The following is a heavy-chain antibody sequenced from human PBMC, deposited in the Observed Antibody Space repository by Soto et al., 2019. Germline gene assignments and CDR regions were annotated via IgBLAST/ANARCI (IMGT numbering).Heavy chain of an antibody. V-gene: IGHV1-69*01. CDR3: ARRGIYSSSWLGSGWFDP. CDR2: IIPIFGTA. Sequence: QVQLVQSGAEVKKPGSSVKVSCKASGGTFSSYAISWVRQAPGQGLEWMGGIIPIFGTANYAQKFQGRVTITADESTSTAYMELSSLRSEDTAVYYCARRGIYSSSWLGSGWFDPWGQGTLVTVSS. J-gene: IGHJ5*02. D-gene: IGHD6-13*01. CDR1: GGTFSSYA.